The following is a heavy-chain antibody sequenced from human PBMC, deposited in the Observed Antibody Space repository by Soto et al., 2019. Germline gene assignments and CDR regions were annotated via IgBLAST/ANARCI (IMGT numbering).Heavy chain of an antibody. CDR3: ASGWMAAFDT. V-gene: IGHV4-59*11. Sequence: PSETLSLTCNVTGDSIKTHYWSWIRQPPGKGLEWIGYIYYSGSTLYNPSLKRRVTISVDTAKNQFSLRLNSLTAADTAVYYCASGWMAAFDTWGQGTPVTVSS. J-gene: IGHJ5*02. CDR1: GDSIKTHY. CDR2: IYYSGST. D-gene: IGHD2-2*03.